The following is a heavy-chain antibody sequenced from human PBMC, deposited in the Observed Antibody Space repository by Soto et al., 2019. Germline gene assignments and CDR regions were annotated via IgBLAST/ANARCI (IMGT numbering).Heavy chain of an antibody. D-gene: IGHD3-16*02. CDR2: IKSINHGGTT. CDR3: TTDRPLTGRGVIAT. V-gene: IGHV3-15*01. J-gene: IGHJ3*01. Sequence: EVQLVESGGGLVKPGGSLRLSCAASGVNFVHLWMTWVRQAPGKGLEWVGRIKSINHGGTTDYAAPVKGRVTISRDDSKNTLYLQLNSLKTEDTGVYYCTTDRPLTGRGVIATWGQGTMVTVSS. CDR1: GVNFVHLW.